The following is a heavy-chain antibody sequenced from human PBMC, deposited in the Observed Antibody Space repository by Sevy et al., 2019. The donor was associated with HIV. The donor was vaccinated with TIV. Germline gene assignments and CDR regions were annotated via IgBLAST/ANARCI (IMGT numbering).Heavy chain of an antibody. D-gene: IGHD3-10*01. CDR2: NNPNSGGT. CDR3: ARDNDYYGSGRSYFDY. V-gene: IGHV1-2*02. CDR1: GYTFTGYY. J-gene: IGHJ4*02. Sequence: ASVKVSCKASGYTFTGYYMHWVRQAPGQGLEWMGWNNPNSGGTNYAQKFQGRVTMTRDTSISTAYMELSRLRSDDTAVYYCARDNDYYGSGRSYFDYWGQGTLVTVSS.